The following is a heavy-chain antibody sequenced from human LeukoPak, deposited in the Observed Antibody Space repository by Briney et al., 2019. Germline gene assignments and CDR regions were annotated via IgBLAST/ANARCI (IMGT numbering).Heavy chain of an antibody. CDR2: IYYSGST. D-gene: IGHD3-3*01. V-gene: IGHV4-59*01. CDR1: GGSISSYY. Sequence: SETLSLTCTVSGGSISSYYWSWIRQPPGKGLEWIGYIYYSGSTNYNPSLKSRVTISVDTSKNQFSLKLSSVTAADTAVYYCARVLTDVRFLAGMGVWGQGTTVTVSS. J-gene: IGHJ6*02. CDR3: ARVLTDVRFLAGMGV.